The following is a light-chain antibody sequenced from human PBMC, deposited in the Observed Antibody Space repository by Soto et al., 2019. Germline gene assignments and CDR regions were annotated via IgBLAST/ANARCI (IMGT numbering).Light chain of an antibody. Sequence: DIQMTQSPSSMSASVGDRVTITGGASQGISNHLVWFQQRPGKVPKRLIYDASSLPTGVPSRFSGSGSGTDFTLTISSLQPEDFATYYCLQHTNFPLTFGQGTRLE. J-gene: IGKJ5*01. CDR1: QGISNH. CDR3: LQHTNFPLT. V-gene: IGKV1-17*03. CDR2: DAS.